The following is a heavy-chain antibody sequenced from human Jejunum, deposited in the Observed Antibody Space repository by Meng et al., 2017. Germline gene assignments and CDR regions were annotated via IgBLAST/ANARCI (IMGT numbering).Heavy chain of an antibody. CDR3: ATNTYDSTNYWAY. CDR2: INPNSGAT. V-gene: IGHV1-2*02. CDR1: GYRFTGYF. Sequence: QVQLIQVGAEWREPGASVKVSCKASGYRFTGYFIHWVRRAPGQGFEWLGWINPNSGATDYAQNFHGRVTMTRDTSITTAFMELSSLTSDDTAVYYCATNTYDSTNYWAYWGQGTLVTVSS. J-gene: IGHJ1*01. D-gene: IGHD2-8*01.